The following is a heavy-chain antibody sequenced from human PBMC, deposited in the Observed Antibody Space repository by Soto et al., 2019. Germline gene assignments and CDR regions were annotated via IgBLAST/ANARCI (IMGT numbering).Heavy chain of an antibody. V-gene: IGHV3-11*01. J-gene: IGHJ4*02. CDR2: ISIASSTI. Sequence: GGSLRLSCAASGFTFSDYYMGWIRQAPGRGLEWLSYISIASSTIYYADSVKGRFSISRDNAKNSLFLQLSNLRAEDTAVYFCARERARVFASWGQGNLVTVSS. CDR3: ARERARVFAS. CDR1: GFTFSDYY.